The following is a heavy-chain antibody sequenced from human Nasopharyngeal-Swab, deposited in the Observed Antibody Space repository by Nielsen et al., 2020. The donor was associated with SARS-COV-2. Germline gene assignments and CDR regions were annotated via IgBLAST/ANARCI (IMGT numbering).Heavy chain of an antibody. D-gene: IGHD1/OR15-1a*01. CDR1: GFTFSSYG. CDR3: ARYPHPLEHRGDAFDI. V-gene: IGHV3-33*01. CDR2: IWYDGSNK. Sequence: GESLKIPCAAFGFTFSSYGMHWVRQAPGKGLEWVAVIWYDGSNKHYADPVKGRFTISRDNSKNTLYLQMNSLRAEGTAVYYCARYPHPLEHRGDAFDIWGQGTMVTVSS. J-gene: IGHJ3*02.